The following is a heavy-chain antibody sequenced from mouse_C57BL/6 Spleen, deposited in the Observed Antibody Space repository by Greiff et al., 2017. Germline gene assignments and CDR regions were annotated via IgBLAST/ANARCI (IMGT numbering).Heavy chain of an antibody. V-gene: IGHV1-52*01. J-gene: IGHJ1*03. D-gene: IGHD2-3*01. CDR2: IYPSDSET. Sequence: QVQLQQPGAELVRPGSSVKLSCKASGYTFTSYWMHWVKQRPIQGLEWIGNIYPSDSETHYNQKFKDKATFTVDKSSSTAYMQLSSPTSEDSAVYYCARDGYYVFDVWGTGTTVTVSS. CDR3: ARDGYYVFDV. CDR1: GYTFTSYW.